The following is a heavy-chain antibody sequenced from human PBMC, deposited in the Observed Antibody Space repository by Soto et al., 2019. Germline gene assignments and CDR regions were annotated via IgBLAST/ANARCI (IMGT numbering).Heavy chain of an antibody. CDR1: GGSISSGGYY. J-gene: IGHJ6*02. CDR3: ARVFRYSSSPYYYGMDV. CDR2: IYYSGST. V-gene: IGHV4-31*03. D-gene: IGHD6-6*01. Sequence: SETLSLTCTVSGGSISSGGYYWSWIRQHPGKGLEWIGYIYYSGSTYYNPSLKSRVTISVDTSKNQFSLKLSSLRSEDTAVYYCARVFRYSSSPYYYGMDVWGQGTTVTVSS.